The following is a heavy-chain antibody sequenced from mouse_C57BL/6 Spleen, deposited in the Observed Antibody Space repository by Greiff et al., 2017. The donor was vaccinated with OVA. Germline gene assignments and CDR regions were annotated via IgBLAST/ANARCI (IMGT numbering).Heavy chain of an antibody. CDR2: IDPSDSET. Sequence: QVQLQQPGAELVRPGSSVKLSCKASGYTFTSYWLHWVKQRPIQGLEWIGNIDPSDSETHYNQKFKDKATLPVDKSSSTAYMQLSSLTSGDSAVYYCARSHYGSSYFDYWGQGTTLTVSS. V-gene: IGHV1-52*01. J-gene: IGHJ2*01. CDR3: ARSHYGSSYFDY. D-gene: IGHD1-1*01. CDR1: GYTFTSYW.